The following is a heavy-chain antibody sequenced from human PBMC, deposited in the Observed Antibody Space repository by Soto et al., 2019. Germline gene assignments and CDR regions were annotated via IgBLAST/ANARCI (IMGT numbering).Heavy chain of an antibody. CDR1: GFTFSTYA. J-gene: IGHJ5*02. CDR3: ARDSVPAAGINWAANRFDP. D-gene: IGHD6-13*01. V-gene: IGHV3-30*04. Sequence: GGSLRLSCEASGFTFSTYAIHWVRQAPGKGLEWVAVISYDGRNSLYVDSVKGRFTISRDNSKNTLYLQMNSLRAEDTAIYYCARDSVPAAGINWAANRFDPWGRGTLVTVSS. CDR2: ISYDGRNS.